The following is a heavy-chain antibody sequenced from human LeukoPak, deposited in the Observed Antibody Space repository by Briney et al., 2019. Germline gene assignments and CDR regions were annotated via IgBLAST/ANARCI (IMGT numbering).Heavy chain of an antibody. V-gene: IGHV4-34*01. CDR1: GFTFSSYW. J-gene: IGHJ4*02. Sequence: GSLRLSCAASGFTFSSYWMSWIRQPPGKGLEWIGEINHSGSTNYNPSLKSRVTISVDTSKNQFSLKLSSVTAADTAVYYCARGHYDYVWGSYRYNPYFDYWGQGTLVTVSS. D-gene: IGHD3-16*02. CDR2: INHSGST. CDR3: ARGHYDYVWGSYRYNPYFDY.